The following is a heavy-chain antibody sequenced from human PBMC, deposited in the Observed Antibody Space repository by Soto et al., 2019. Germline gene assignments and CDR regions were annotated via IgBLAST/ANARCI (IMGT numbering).Heavy chain of an antibody. CDR1: GYTFTGYY. Sequence: ASVKVSCKASGYTFTGYYMHWVRQAPGQRLEWMGWINAGNGNTKYSQKFQGRVTITRDTSASTAYMELSSLRSEDTAVYYCARDPGYDILTGSFYYYGMDVWGQGTTVTVSS. J-gene: IGHJ6*02. V-gene: IGHV1-3*01. D-gene: IGHD3-9*01. CDR2: INAGNGNT. CDR3: ARDPGYDILTGSFYYYGMDV.